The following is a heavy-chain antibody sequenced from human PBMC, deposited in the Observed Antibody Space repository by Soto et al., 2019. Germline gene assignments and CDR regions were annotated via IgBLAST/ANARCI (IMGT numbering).Heavy chain of an antibody. D-gene: IGHD3-10*01. V-gene: IGHV3-23*01. CDR2: ISGSGGST. Sequence: QPGGSLRLSCAASGFTFSSYAMSWVRQAPGKGLEWVSAISGSGGSTYYADSVKGRFTISRDNSKNTLYLQMNSLRAEDTAVYYCAKDYYGSGSPGIGMDVWGQGTTVTVSS. CDR3: AKDYYGSGSPGIGMDV. J-gene: IGHJ6*02. CDR1: GFTFSSYA.